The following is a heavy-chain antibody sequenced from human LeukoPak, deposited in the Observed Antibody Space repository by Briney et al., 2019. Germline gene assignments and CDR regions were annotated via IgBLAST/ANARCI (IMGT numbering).Heavy chain of an antibody. D-gene: IGHD2-2*01. J-gene: IGHJ4*02. CDR3: AKDQGCTSSNCYLHFDY. CDR2: ISGSGGGT. V-gene: IGHV3-23*01. Sequence: GSLRLSCTASGFTFSSYTMSWVCQAPGKGLEWVSAISGSGGGTYYADSVKGRFTISRDNFRNTLYLQVNTLRAEDTAVYYCAKDQGCTSSNCYLHFDYWGQGTLVTVSS. CDR1: GFTFSSYT.